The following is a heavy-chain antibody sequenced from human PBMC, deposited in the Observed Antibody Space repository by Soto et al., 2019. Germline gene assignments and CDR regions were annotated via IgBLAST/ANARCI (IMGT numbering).Heavy chain of an antibody. D-gene: IGHD3-22*01. Sequence: LSLTCAVYGWSFSGYYWSWIRHPPWKGLEWIGEINHSGSTNYNPSLKSRVTISVDTSKNQFSLKLSSVTAADTAVYYCARANYYDTSGKRTYFEYWRQGTRGIVSS. J-gene: IGHJ4*02. CDR2: INHSGST. CDR1: GWSFSGYY. V-gene: IGHV4-34*01. CDR3: ARANYYDTSGKRTYFEY.